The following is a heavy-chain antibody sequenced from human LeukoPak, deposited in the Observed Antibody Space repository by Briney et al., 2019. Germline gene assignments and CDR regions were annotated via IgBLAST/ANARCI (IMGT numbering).Heavy chain of an antibody. V-gene: IGHV3-48*03. CDR1: GFTFSSYE. CDR3: ARAGYSSSWRERYKYYFDY. D-gene: IGHD6-13*01. CDR2: ISSSGSTI. Sequence: GGSLRLSCAASGFTFSSYEMNWVRQAPGKGLEWVSYISSSGSTIYYADSVKGRFTISRDNAKNSLYLQMKSLRAEDTAVYYCARAGYSSSWRERYKYYFDYWGQGTLVTVSS. J-gene: IGHJ4*02.